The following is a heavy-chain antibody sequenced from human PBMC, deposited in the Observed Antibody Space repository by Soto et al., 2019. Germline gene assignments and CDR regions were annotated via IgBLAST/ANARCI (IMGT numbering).Heavy chain of an antibody. CDR3: AKSVAVVIIRGWFDP. CDR1: GFTFSSYA. Sequence: PGGSLRLSRAASGFTFSSYAMSWVRQAPGKGLEWVSAISGSGGSTYYADSVKGRFTISRDNSKNTLYLQMNSLRAEDTAVYYCAKSVAVVIIRGWFDPWGQGTLVTVSS. J-gene: IGHJ5*02. CDR2: ISGSGGST. V-gene: IGHV3-23*01. D-gene: IGHD3-3*01.